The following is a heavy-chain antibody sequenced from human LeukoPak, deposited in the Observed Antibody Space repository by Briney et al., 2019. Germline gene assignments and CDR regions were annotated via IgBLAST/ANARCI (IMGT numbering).Heavy chain of an antibody. CDR3: AKDKDLTKLGYFDY. D-gene: IGHD3-3*01. V-gene: IGHV3-23*01. CDR2: ISGRCYIT. Sequence: ISGRCYITYFVDSVKGRFIISRNKSKNTLYLQMNSLRAEDTAVYYCAKDKDLTKLGYFDYWGQGTLVTVSS. J-gene: IGHJ4*02.